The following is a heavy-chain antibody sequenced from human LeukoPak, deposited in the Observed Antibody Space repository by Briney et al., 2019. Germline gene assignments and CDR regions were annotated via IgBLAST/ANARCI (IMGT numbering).Heavy chain of an antibody. D-gene: IGHD4-23*01. CDR3: AKDLIMSSFRPNSHDAFDI. Sequence: QAGGSLRLSCAASGFTFSSYAMSWVRQAPGKGLEWVSAISGSGGSTYYADSVKGRFTISRDNSKNTLYLQMNSLRAEDTAVYYCAKDLIMSSFRPNSHDAFDIWGQGTMVTVSS. J-gene: IGHJ3*02. CDR1: GFTFSSYA. V-gene: IGHV3-23*01. CDR2: ISGSGGST.